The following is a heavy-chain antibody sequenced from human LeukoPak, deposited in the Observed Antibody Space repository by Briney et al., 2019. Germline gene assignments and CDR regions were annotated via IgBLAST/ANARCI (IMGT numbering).Heavy chain of an antibody. Sequence: GGSLRLSCAASGFTFSSYAMSWVRQAPGKGLEWVSAISGSGGSTYYADSVKGRFTISRDNSKNTLYLQMNSLRAEDTAVYYCAGPRGYCSSTSCYAGDWYFDLWGRGTLVTVSS. J-gene: IGHJ2*01. CDR3: AGPRGYCSSTSCYAGDWYFDL. CDR1: GFTFSSYA. D-gene: IGHD2-2*01. V-gene: IGHV3-23*01. CDR2: ISGSGGST.